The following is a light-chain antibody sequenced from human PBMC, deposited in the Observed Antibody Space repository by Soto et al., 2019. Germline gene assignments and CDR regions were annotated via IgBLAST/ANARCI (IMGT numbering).Light chain of an antibody. CDR2: DVS. Sequence: QPALTKPASVSGFPGQSITISCTRTSSDVGGYNYVSWYQQHPGKAPKLMIYDVSNRPSGVSNRFSGSKSGNTASLTISGLQAEDEADYYCSSYTSSSPVVFGGGTKVTVL. CDR1: SSDVGGYNY. V-gene: IGLV2-14*01. J-gene: IGLJ2*01. CDR3: SSYTSSSPVV.